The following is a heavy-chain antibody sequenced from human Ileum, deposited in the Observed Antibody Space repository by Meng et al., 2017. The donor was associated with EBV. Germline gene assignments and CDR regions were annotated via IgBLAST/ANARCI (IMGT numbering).Heavy chain of an antibody. CDR2: IFHAGNT. CDR1: GDSIISTDTW. V-gene: IGHV4-4*02. D-gene: IGHD3-16*01. CDR3: ARGSHYTWDV. J-gene: IGHJ4*02. Sequence: QGPLQGSGPGLGKPSGTLSLTCGVSGDSIISTDTWWSWVRQPPGKGLEWIGEIFHAGNTNYNPSLKSQVTMSVDTSKNQFSLNLSSVTAADSAVYYCARGSHYTWDVWGQGTLVTVSS.